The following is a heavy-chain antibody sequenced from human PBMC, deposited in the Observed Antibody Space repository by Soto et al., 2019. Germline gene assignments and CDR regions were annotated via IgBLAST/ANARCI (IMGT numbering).Heavy chain of an antibody. V-gene: IGHV5-51*01. CDR3: ARAGTLWYSSGWYGNAFDI. D-gene: IGHD6-19*01. CDR1: GYSFSTYW. CDR2: IYPGDSDT. J-gene: IGHJ3*02. Sequence: GESLKISCKGSGYSFSTYWIGWVRQMPGKGLEWMGIIYPGDSDTTYSPSFQGQVTISADKSISTAYLQWSSLKASDTAMYYCARAGTLWYSSGWYGNAFDIWGQGTMVTVSS.